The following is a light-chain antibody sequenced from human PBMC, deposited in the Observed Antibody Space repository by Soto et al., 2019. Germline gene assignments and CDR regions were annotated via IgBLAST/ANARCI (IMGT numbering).Light chain of an antibody. CDR2: ENN. J-gene: IGLJ3*02. V-gene: IGLV1-51*02. CDR1: SSNIGNNY. CDR3: GTWDSSLRARV. Sequence: QSVLPQPPSVSAAPGQKVTISCSGTSSNIGNNYVSWYQQFPGTAPKLLIYENNKRPSGIPDRFSGSKSGTSATLGITGLRSGDEADYYCGTWDSSLRARVFGGGTKLTVL.